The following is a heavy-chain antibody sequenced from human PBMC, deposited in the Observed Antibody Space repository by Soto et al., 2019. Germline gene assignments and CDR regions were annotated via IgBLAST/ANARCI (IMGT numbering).Heavy chain of an antibody. CDR3: AKDLTLRDYYYYGMDV. Sequence: QVQLVESGGGVVQPGRSLRLSCAASGFTFSSYGMHWVRQAPGKGLEWVAVISYDGSNKYYADSVKGRFTISRDNSKNTLYLQMNSLRAEDTAVYYCAKDLTLRDYYYYGMDVWGQGTTVTVSS. V-gene: IGHV3-30*18. J-gene: IGHJ6*02. CDR2: ISYDGSNK. CDR1: GFTFSSYG.